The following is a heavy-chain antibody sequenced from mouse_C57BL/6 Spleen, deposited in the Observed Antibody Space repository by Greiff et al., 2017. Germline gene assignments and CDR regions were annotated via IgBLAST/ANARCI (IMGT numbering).Heavy chain of an antibody. CDR1: GYTFTDYE. CDR3: TRVEWFAY. V-gene: IGHV1-15*01. J-gene: IGHJ3*01. CDR2: IDPDTGGT. Sequence: VQLQQPGAELVRPGASVTLSCKASGYTFTDYEMHWVKQTPVHGLEWIGAIDPDTGGTSYNQKFKGKAILTADKSSSTAYMGLRSLTSEDAAVYYCTRVEWFAYWGQGTLVTVSA.